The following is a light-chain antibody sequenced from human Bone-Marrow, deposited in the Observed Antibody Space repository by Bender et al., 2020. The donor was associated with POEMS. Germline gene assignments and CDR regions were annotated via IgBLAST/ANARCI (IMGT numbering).Light chain of an antibody. CDR2: DVN. J-gene: IGLJ1*01. CDR3: SSYTSSSTYV. V-gene: IGLV2-14*03. Sequence: QSALTQPASVSGSPGQSFTISCTGTRGDVRGYDSVSWFQQHPGKAPRLIIYDVNKRPSGVSHRFSGSKSGSSTASLAISGLQAEDEADYYCSSYTSSSTYVFGTGTRVNVL. CDR1: RGDVRGYDS.